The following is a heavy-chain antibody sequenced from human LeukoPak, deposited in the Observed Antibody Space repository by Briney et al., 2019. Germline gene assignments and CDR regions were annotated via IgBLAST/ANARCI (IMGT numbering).Heavy chain of an antibody. J-gene: IGHJ4*02. CDR1: GFSFSSYW. CDR2: IKEDGSEK. Sequence: QPGGSLRLSCAASGFSFSSYWMSWARQAPGKGLEWVANIKEDGSEKNYVDSVKGRFTISRDNAKNSLYLQMNTLRAEDTAVYYCGRSGIVTTAVPFWGQGTLVTVSS. D-gene: IGHD1-26*01. CDR3: GRSGIVTTAVPF. V-gene: IGHV3-7*01.